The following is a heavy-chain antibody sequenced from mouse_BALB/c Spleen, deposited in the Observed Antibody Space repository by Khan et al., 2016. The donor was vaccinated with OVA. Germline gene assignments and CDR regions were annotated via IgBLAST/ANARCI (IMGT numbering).Heavy chain of an antibody. J-gene: IGHJ3*01. CDR1: GYTFTDFT. V-gene: IGHV1S137*01. CDR2: ISTYYGDV. Sequence: VKLMESGAELVRPGVSVKISCKGSGYTFTDFTMHWVKQSHAKSLEWIGVISTYYGDVTYNQKFKGKATMTVDKSSSTAYMEIPRLTSEDSAIYYRTRGGGNRFAYWGQGTLVTVSA. CDR3: TRGGGNRFAY.